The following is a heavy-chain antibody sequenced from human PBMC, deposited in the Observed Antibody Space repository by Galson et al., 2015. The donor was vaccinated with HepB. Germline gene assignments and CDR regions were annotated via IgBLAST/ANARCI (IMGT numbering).Heavy chain of an antibody. D-gene: IGHD3-16*01. CDR1: GFTFSDYN. CDR3: ARDGRRGDLDP. J-gene: IGHJ5*02. V-gene: IGHV3-33*01. CDR2: IWYDGTIK. Sequence: SLRLSCAASGFTFSDYNMHWPRQSPGKGLEWVAVIWYDGTIKYYADSVKGRFTISRDNSKNTLYLQMNSLRAADTAVYSCARDGRRGDLDPWGQGTLVTVSS.